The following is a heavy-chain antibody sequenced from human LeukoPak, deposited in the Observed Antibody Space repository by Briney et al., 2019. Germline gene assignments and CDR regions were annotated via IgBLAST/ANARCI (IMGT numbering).Heavy chain of an antibody. Sequence: ASVKVSCKASGYTFTDYYMHWVRQAPGQGLEWMGWINPNSGGTNYAQKFQGRVTMTRDTSISTAYMELSRLRSDDTAVYYCARDSRDGYNYFDYWGQGTLVTVSS. CDR3: ARDSRDGYNYFDY. CDR2: INPNSGGT. J-gene: IGHJ4*02. V-gene: IGHV1-2*02. CDR1: GYTFTDYY. D-gene: IGHD5-24*01.